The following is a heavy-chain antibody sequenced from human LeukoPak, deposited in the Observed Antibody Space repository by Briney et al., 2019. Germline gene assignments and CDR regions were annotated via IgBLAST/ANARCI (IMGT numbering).Heavy chain of an antibody. CDR3: ARVGVLLWFGELAKFDY. D-gene: IGHD3-10*01. CDR2: INAGNGNT. V-gene: IGHV1-3*01. Sequence: ASVKVSCKASGYTFTSYAMNWVRQAPGQGLEWMGLINAGNGNTKYSQKFQARVTITRDTSASTAYMELSSLRSEDTAVYYCARVGVLLWFGELAKFDYWGQGTLVTVSS. J-gene: IGHJ4*02. CDR1: GYTFTSYA.